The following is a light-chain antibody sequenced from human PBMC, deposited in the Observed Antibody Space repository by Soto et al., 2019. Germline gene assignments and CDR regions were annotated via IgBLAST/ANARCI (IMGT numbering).Light chain of an antibody. J-gene: IGKJ5*01. CDR2: GTS. CDR1: QSINTY. Sequence: DIQMTQSPSFLSASVGDRVTISCRASQSINTYLNWYQHKPGKAPKLLIYGTSDLQSGVPSRFSGSRCRKDFTLTNSSLQPEDFATYCCQQSFSTRLITFGQGTRMEFK. V-gene: IGKV1-39*01. CDR3: QQSFSTRLIT.